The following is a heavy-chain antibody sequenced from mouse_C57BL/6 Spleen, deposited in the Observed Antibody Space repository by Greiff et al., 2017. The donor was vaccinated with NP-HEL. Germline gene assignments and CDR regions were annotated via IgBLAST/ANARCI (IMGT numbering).Heavy chain of an antibody. CDR1: GYTFTSYW. D-gene: IGHD4-1*01. CDR3: AKEGGTGTRFDY. V-gene: IGHV1-55*01. Sequence: VQLQQPGAEVVKPGASVKMSCKASGYTFTSYWITWVKQRPGQGLEWIGDIYPGSGSTNYNEKFKSKATLTVDTSSSPAYLQLSSLTSEDSAVYYCAKEGGTGTRFDYWGQGTTLTVSS. J-gene: IGHJ2*01. CDR2: IYPGSGST.